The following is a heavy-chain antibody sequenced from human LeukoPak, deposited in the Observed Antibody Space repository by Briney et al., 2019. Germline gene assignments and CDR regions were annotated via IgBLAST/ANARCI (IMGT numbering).Heavy chain of an antibody. Sequence: GGSLRLSCAASGFTFSTYAMHWVRQAPGKGLEWVAVISYDGSNKCYADSVKGRFTISRDNSKNTLYLQMNSLRTEDTAVYHCARDNYGFDYWGQGTLVTVSS. CDR3: ARDNYGFDY. J-gene: IGHJ4*02. D-gene: IGHD3-10*01. CDR1: GFTFSTYA. V-gene: IGHV3-30-3*01. CDR2: ISYDGSNK.